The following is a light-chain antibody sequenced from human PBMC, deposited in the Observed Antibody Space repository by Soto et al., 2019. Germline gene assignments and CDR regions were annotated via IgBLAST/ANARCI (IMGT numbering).Light chain of an antibody. J-gene: IGKJ1*01. CDR2: DAS. V-gene: IGKV3-20*01. CDR1: ENVATNY. Sequence: IVFTQSPWMLSLSPVDRATLSCRASENVATNYLAWYQQKPGQAPRLLIFDASNRAADIPDRFSGSGSGTDFTLIISRLEPEDFAVYHCQQYAISPWTFGQGTKVDIK. CDR3: QQYAISPWT.